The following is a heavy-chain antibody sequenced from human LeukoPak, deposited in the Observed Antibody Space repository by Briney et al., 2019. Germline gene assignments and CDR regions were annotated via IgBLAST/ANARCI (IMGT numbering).Heavy chain of an antibody. J-gene: IGHJ4*02. V-gene: IGHV4-59*08. Sequence: SETLSLTCTVSGGSISSYYWSWIRQPPGKGLEWIGYIYYSGSTYYNPSLKSRVTISVDTSKNQFSLKLSSVTAADTAVYYCAGNLVATSSIDYWGQGTLVTVSS. CDR3: AGNLVATSSIDY. D-gene: IGHD5-12*01. CDR1: GGSISSYY. CDR2: IYYSGST.